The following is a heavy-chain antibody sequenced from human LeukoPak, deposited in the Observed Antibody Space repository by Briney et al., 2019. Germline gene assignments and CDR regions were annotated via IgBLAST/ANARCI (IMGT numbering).Heavy chain of an antibody. J-gene: IGHJ4*02. Sequence: SEPLSLTCTVSGDSISSSNSYWGWIRQPPGKGLEWFGIIYYSGSTYYNPSLKSRVSISLDTSKKQFSLKLSSVTAADTAVYYCARRPAIIMDRGVVYYFDSWGQGILVTVSS. D-gene: IGHD3-10*01. V-gene: IGHV4-39*01. CDR1: GDSISSSNSY. CDR2: IYYSGST. CDR3: ARRPAIIMDRGVVYYFDS.